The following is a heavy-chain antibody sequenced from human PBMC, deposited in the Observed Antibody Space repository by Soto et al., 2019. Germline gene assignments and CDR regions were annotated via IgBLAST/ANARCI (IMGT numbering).Heavy chain of an antibody. CDR2: ISYDGSNK. J-gene: IGHJ4*02. V-gene: IGHV3-30-3*01. Sequence: PGGSLRLSCAASGFTFSSYAMHWVRQAPGKGLEWVAVISYDGSNKYYADSVKGRLTISRDNSKNTLYLQMNSLRAEDTAVYYCARTYDFWSGSLAVFDYWGQGTLVTVSS. CDR3: ARTYDFWSGSLAVFDY. CDR1: GFTFSSYA. D-gene: IGHD3-3*01.